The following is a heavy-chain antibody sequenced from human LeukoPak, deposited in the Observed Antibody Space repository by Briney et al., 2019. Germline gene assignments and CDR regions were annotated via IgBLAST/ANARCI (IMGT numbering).Heavy chain of an antibody. J-gene: IGHJ4*02. CDR2: ISWNSGSI. CDR1: GSTFDNYA. D-gene: IGHD3-22*01. V-gene: IGHV3-9*01. Sequence: GGSLRLSCAASGSTFDNYAMHWVRQAPGKGLEWVSGISWNSGSIGYADSVKGRFTISRDNAKNSLYLQMNSLRAEDTALYYCAKGLYYDSSGYYSNCDYWGQRTLVTVSS. CDR3: AKGLYYDSSGYYSNCDY.